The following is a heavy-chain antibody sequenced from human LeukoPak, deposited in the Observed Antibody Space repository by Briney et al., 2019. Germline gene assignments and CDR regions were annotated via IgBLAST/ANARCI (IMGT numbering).Heavy chain of an antibody. Sequence: PGRSLRLSCAASGFTFSSYGMHWVRQAPGKGMEWVAVISYDGSNKYYADSVKGRFTISRDNSKNTLYLQMNSLRAEDTAVYYCAKGPSYGVDYWGQGTLVTVSS. CDR1: GFTFSSYG. J-gene: IGHJ4*02. CDR2: ISYDGSNK. D-gene: IGHD5-18*01. V-gene: IGHV3-30*18. CDR3: AKGPSYGVDY.